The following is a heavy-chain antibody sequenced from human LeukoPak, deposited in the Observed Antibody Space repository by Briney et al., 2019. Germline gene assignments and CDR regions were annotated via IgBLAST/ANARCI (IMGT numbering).Heavy chain of an antibody. J-gene: IGHJ4*02. CDR3: ARSDLATITAGPFEY. V-gene: IGHV1-18*01. CDR1: GYTFSTYG. CDR2: ISGHQGNT. Sequence: ASVKVSCKASGYTFSTYGITWVRQAHGQGLEWMGWISGHQGNTKYAQNSQGRVTMTIDTSTSTAYMDLRSLRSDDTAIYFCARSDLATITAGPFEYWGQGTLVAVSS. D-gene: IGHD5-12*01.